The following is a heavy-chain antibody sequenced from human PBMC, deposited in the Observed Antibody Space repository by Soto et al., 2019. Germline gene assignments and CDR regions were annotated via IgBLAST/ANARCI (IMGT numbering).Heavy chain of an antibody. Sequence: ASVKVSCKASGYTFTSYAMHWVRQAPGQRLEWMGWINAGNGNTKYSQKFQGRVTITRDTSASTAYMELSSLRSEDTAVYYCAANVLLWFGEQKDDYWGQGTLVTVSS. CDR3: AANVLLWFGEQKDDY. J-gene: IGHJ4*02. CDR1: GYTFTSYA. V-gene: IGHV1-3*01. CDR2: INAGNGNT. D-gene: IGHD3-10*01.